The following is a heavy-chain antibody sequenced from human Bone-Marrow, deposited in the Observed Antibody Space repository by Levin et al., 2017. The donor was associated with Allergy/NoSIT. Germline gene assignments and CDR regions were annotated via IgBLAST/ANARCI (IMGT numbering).Heavy chain of an antibody. J-gene: IGHJ4*02. CDR3: VRGGAGLRRALDY. CDR2: LKSGGDT. Sequence: SCAASGFTLSDYDMHWVRQVPGQGPEWVSFLKSGGDTFYPASMEGRFTISRENDKNYLYLQLNNLRAGDTAVYYCVRGGAGLRRALDYWGQGTLVTVSS. CDR1: GFTLSDYD. V-gene: IGHV3-13*01. D-gene: IGHD4-17*01.